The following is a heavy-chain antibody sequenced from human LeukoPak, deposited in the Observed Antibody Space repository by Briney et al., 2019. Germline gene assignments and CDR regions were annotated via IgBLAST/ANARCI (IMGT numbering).Heavy chain of an antibody. D-gene: IGHD4-17*01. J-gene: IGHJ4*02. CDR1: GGSINSLY. CDR2: IHYSGIT. V-gene: IGHV4-59*01. CDR3: ARGSRAVTTSSNIHPYYFDY. Sequence: SETLSLTCTDSGGSINSLYWNWIRQLPGKGLEWIGYIHYSGITNYNPSFNSRVTISLDTSKNQFSLKLTSVTAADMAVYYCARGSRAVTTSSNIHPYYFDYWGQGTLVTVSS.